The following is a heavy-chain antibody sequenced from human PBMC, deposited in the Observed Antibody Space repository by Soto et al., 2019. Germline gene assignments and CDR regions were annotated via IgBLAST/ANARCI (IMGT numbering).Heavy chain of an antibody. J-gene: IGHJ4*02. V-gene: IGHV4-4*07. CDR2: VYRGTS. CDR1: GDSISSYS. D-gene: IGHD3-22*01. CDR3: ARESLKETITMTVVIDH. Sequence: SETLSLTCSVSGDSISSYSWSWIRQPAGKGLEWLGRVYRGTSNYNPSLKSRLIMSLDTSKNQFSLNLRSVTAADTAVYYCARESLKETITMTVVIDHWGQGTQVTVSS.